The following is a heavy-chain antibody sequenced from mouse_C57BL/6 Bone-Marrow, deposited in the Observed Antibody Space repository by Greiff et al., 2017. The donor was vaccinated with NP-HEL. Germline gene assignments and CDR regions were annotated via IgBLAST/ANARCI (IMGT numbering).Heavy chain of an antibody. CDR2: LWSGGST. Sequence: QVQLKQSGPGLVQPSPSLSITCTVSGFSLTRYGVHWVRQSPGTGLEWLGVLWSGGSTDYNAAFISRLSISKYNSKSQDFFKMTSLQADDTAIYYCASYYSNSFRYWGQGTLVTVSA. CDR3: ASYYSNSFRY. D-gene: IGHD2-5*01. V-gene: IGHV2-2*01. CDR1: GFSLTRYG. J-gene: IGHJ3*01.